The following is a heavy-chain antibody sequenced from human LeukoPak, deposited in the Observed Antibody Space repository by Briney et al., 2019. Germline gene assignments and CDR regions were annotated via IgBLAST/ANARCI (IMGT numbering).Heavy chain of an antibody. J-gene: IGHJ4*02. CDR3: ARDLTQLALFDY. CDR1: GFTFRSYA. Sequence: PGGSLRLSCSASGFTFRSYAMHWVRQAPGKGLEYVSVISSNGGSIYYADSVKGRFTISRDNSKNTLYLQMSSLRAEDTAVYFCARDLTQLALFDYWGQGTLVTVSS. D-gene: IGHD6-13*01. CDR2: ISSNGGSI. V-gene: IGHV3-64D*06.